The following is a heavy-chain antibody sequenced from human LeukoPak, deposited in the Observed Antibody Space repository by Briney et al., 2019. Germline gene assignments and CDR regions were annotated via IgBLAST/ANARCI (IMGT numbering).Heavy chain of an antibody. V-gene: IGHV3-23*01. CDR2: ISGSGGST. D-gene: IGHD6-19*01. CDR3: ARVGDHLSSGWIDY. J-gene: IGHJ4*02. CDR1: GFTFSSYA. Sequence: GGSLRLSCAASGFTFSSYAMSWVRQAPGKGLEWVSAISGSGGSTYYADSVKGRFTISRDNSKNTLYLQMNSLRAEDTAVYYCARVGDHLSSGWIDYWGQGTLVTVSS.